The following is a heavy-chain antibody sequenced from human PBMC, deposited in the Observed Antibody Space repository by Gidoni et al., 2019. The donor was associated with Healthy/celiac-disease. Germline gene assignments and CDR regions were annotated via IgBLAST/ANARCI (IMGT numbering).Heavy chain of an antibody. Sequence: QVQLVQSAASVPKPWASVKVSCQSSGYTFTRYDIHWVRQATGQGLEWMGWMNPNSGNTGYAQKFQGRVTMTRNTSISTAYMELSSLRSEDTAVYYCARGFGHDSSTWGQGTLVNVSA. D-gene: IGHD3-22*01. CDR1: GYTFTRYD. J-gene: IGHJ4*02. CDR3: ARGFGHDSST. V-gene: IGHV1-8*01. CDR2: MNPNSGNT.